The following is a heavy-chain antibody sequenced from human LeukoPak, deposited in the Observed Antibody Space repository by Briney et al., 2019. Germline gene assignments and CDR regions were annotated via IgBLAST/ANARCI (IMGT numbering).Heavy chain of an antibody. CDR3: AKDRRGCTSTSCYYRFDY. J-gene: IGHJ4*02. Sequence: GGSLRLSCAASGFTFSSYAMSWVRQALGKGLEWVSGISGSGGSTHYADSVKGRFTISRDNSKNTLYLQMNSLRAEDTAVYYCAKDRRGCTSTSCYYRFDYWGQGTLVTVSS. V-gene: IGHV3-23*01. CDR1: GFTFSSYA. D-gene: IGHD2-2*01. CDR2: ISGSGGST.